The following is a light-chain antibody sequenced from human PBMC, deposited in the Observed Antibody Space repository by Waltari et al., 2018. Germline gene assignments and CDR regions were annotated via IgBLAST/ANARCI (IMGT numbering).Light chain of an antibody. CDR2: WAS. CDR1: QSILYSSNNKNY. Sequence: DIVMTQSPDSLAVSLGERATINCKSSQSILYSSNNKNYLAWYQQKPGQPPKLPIYWASTPESGVPDRFSGSGSGTDFTLTISSLQAEDVAVYFCQQYYSTPYTFGQGTKLEIK. V-gene: IGKV4-1*01. CDR3: QQYYSTPYT. J-gene: IGKJ2*01.